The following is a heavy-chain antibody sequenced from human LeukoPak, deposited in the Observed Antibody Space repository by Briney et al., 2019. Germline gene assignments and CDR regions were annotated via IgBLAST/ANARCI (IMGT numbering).Heavy chain of an antibody. Sequence: PSQTLSLTCTVSGGSISSGGYYWSWIRQPPGKGLEWIGYIYHSGSTYYNPSLKSRVTISVDRSKNQFSLKLSSVTAADTAVYYCAGIEMATIYYSDYWGQGTLVTVSS. V-gene: IGHV4-30-2*01. CDR2: IYHSGST. CDR3: AGIEMATIYYSDY. CDR1: GGSISSGGYY. J-gene: IGHJ4*02. D-gene: IGHD5-24*01.